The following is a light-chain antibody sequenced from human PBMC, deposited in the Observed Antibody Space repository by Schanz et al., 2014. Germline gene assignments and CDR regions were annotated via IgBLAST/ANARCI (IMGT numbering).Light chain of an antibody. J-gene: IGLJ3*02. V-gene: IGLV2-23*01. CDR1: SSDVGSYNL. CDR2: EGS. CDR3: CSFVGSWV. Sequence: QSALTQPASVSGSPGQSITISCTGTSSDVGSYNLVSWYQQHPGKAPKLMIYEGSKRPSGVSNRFSGSKSGNTASLTISGLQTDDEADYYCCSFVGSWVFGGGTKAHRP.